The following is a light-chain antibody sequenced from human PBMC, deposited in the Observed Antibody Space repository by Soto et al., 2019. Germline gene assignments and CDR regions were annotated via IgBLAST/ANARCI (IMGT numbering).Light chain of an antibody. CDR2: GAS. V-gene: IGKV3-15*01. CDR3: HRYDSWPPYT. CDR1: QSLTRN. Sequence: EIVRTQSPATLSVSPGERVSLSCSASQSLTRNLAWYQQKLGQAPRLLIYGASTRATDIPARFSGSGSGTEFTLTISSLQSEDYAIYYCHRYDSWPPYTFGQGTKVDIK. J-gene: IGKJ2*01.